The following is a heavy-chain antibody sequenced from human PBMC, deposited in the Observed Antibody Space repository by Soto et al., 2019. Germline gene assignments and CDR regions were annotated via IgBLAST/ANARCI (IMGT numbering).Heavy chain of an antibody. CDR3: VCGGNFFVY. V-gene: IGHV3-7*01. J-gene: IGHJ4*02. CDR2: INQDGSER. Sequence: EVQLVESGGGLVQPGGSLRLPCAASGFTFSTYWMTWVRQPPGKGLEWVASINQDGSERYYVDSVRGRFTNSRDNAKNSLYLQINSLRAEDTAVYYCVCGGNFFVYWGQGTLVTVSP. D-gene: IGHD3-16*01. CDR1: GFTFSTYW.